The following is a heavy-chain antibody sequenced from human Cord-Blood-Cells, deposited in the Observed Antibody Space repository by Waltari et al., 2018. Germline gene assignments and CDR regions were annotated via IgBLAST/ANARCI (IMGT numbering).Heavy chain of an antibody. D-gene: IGHD6-13*01. Sequence: QVQLVQSGAEVKKPGASVKVSCKASGYTFTSYAMHWVRQAPGQRLEWMGWSNAGNINTKYSQVFQRIVTITRGTSASAAYMELISLRSEDMSVFYCARDRSSSLDYWGQRTLVTVSS. CDR2: SNAGNINT. CDR3: ARDRSSSLDY. V-gene: IGHV1-3*02. CDR1: GYTFTSYA. J-gene: IGHJ4*02.